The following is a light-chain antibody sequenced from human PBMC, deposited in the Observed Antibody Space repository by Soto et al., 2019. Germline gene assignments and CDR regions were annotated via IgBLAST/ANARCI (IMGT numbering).Light chain of an antibody. CDR3: QQSNDWPST. Sequence: EIVLTQSPATLSVSPGERATLSCRASQSLSGSYLAWYQHKPGQAPRLLISGASTRATGIPSRFSGSGSVTEFNRTISILQSADFAVYTCQQSNDWPSTFGEGNKVDIK. J-gene: IGKJ4*01. CDR2: GAS. CDR1: QSLSGS. V-gene: IGKV3-15*01.